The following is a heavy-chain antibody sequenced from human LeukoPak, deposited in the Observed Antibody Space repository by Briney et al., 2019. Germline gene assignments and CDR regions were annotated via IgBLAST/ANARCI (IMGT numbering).Heavy chain of an antibody. V-gene: IGHV3-9*01. CDR2: ISWNSGSI. Sequence: GRSLRLSCAASGFTFDDYAMHWVRQAPGKGLEWVSGISWNSGSIGYADSVKGRFTISRDNAKNSLYLQMNSLRAEDTAVYYCARGDLYYYYGMDVWGQGTTVTVSS. J-gene: IGHJ6*02. CDR1: GFTFDDYA. CDR3: ARGDLYYYYGMDV.